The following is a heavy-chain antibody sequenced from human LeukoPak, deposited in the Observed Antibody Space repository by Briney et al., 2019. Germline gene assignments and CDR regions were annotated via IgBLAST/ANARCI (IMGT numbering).Heavy chain of an antibody. V-gene: IGHV1-2*02. CDR2: FSPNGGGT. Sequence: ASVKVSCKASGYPFTGYYVHWVRQAPGQGLEWMGWFSPNGGGTNYAQNFQDRVTMTRDTSISTAYMELSRLRSDDTAVYYCATGNSSSGWYPLDDWGQGTLVTVSS. CDR1: GYPFTGYY. CDR3: ATGNSSSGWYPLDD. D-gene: IGHD6-19*01. J-gene: IGHJ4*02.